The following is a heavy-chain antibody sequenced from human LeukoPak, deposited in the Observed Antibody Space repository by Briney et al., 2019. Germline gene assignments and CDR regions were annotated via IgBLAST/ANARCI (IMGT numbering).Heavy chain of an antibody. Sequence: SETLSLTCTVSGGSISSYYWSWIRQPAGKGLEWIGRIYTSGSTNYNPSLKSRVTISVDTSKNQFSLKLSSVTAADTAVYYCARVGGSGSYYNVKSYFDYWGQGTLVTVSS. D-gene: IGHD3-10*01. CDR3: ARVGGSGSYYNVKSYFDY. J-gene: IGHJ4*02. CDR2: IYTSGST. V-gene: IGHV4-4*07. CDR1: GGSISSYY.